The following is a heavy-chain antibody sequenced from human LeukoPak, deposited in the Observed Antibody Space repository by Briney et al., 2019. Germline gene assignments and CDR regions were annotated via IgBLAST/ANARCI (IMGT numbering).Heavy chain of an antibody. CDR1: GFTFSSYW. V-gene: IGHV3-48*04. J-gene: IGHJ6*04. CDR3: AELGITMIGGV. D-gene: IGHD3-10*02. Sequence: PGGSLRLSCAASGFTFSSYWMSWVCQAPGKGLEWVSYISSSGSTIYYADSVKGRFTISRDNAKNSLYLQMNSLRAEDTAVYYCAELGITMIGGVWGKGTTVTISS. CDR2: ISSSGSTI.